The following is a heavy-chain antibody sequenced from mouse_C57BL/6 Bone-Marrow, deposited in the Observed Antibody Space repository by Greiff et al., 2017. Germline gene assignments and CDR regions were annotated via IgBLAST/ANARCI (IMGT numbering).Heavy chain of an antibody. V-gene: IGHV3-6*01. J-gene: IGHJ4*01. D-gene: IGHD2-1*01. CDR2: ISYDGSN. Sequence: VQLKESGPGLVKPSQSLSLTCSVTGYSITSGYYWNWIRQFPGNKLEWMGYISYDGSNNYNPSLKNRISITRDTSKNQFFLKLNSVTTEDTATYYCALYGNYAMDYWGQGTSVTGSS. CDR1: GYSITSGYY. CDR3: ALYGNYAMDY.